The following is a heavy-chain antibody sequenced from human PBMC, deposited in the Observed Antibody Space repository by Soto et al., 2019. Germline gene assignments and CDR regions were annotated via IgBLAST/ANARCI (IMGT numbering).Heavy chain of an antibody. CDR2: INHSGST. CDR1: GGSISSYY. V-gene: IGHV4-34*01. J-gene: IGHJ2*01. D-gene: IGHD3-9*01. Sequence: SETLSLTCTVSGGSISSYYWSWIRQPPGKGLEWIGEINHSGSTNYNPSLKSRVTISVDTSKNQFSLKLSSVTAADTAVYYCARLPMYYDILTGYYKPYWYFDLWGRGTLVTVSS. CDR3: ARLPMYYDILTGYYKPYWYFDL.